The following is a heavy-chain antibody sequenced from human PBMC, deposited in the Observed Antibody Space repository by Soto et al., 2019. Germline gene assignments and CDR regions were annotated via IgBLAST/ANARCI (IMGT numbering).Heavy chain of an antibody. J-gene: IGHJ5*02. CDR2: ISWDGGSS. D-gene: IGHD6-13*01. Sequence: GGSLRLSCAGSVFTFDDYTIHWVRQAPGKGLEWVSRISWDGGSSYYADSVKGRCTISRYNSKNSRYLQINSRRSRYSSLYYCAKDAGTTIAAAGDNWFGPRGQRALVSAS. CDR1: VFTFDDYT. CDR3: AKDAGTTIAAAGDNWFGP. V-gene: IGHV3-43*01.